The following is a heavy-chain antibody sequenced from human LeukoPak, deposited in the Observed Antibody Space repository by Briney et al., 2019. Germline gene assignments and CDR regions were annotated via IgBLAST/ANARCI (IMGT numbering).Heavy chain of an antibody. CDR2: INSDGSST. CDR1: GFTFSTDW. CDR3: GSGPTGFA. J-gene: IGHJ5*02. D-gene: IGHD1-14*01. Sequence: GGSLRLACAASGFTFSTDWMHWVRQAPGKGLVWVSRINSDGSSTRYADSVKGRFTISRDNAKNTLYLQMNSLRAEDTAVYLCGSGPTGFAWGQGTLVTVSS. V-gene: IGHV3-74*01.